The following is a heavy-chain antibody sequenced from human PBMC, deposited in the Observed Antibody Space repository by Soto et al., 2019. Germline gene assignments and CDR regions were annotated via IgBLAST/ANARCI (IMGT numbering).Heavy chain of an antibody. CDR2: ISSSSDYT. CDR1: GFTFSDYY. D-gene: IGHD1-7*01. Sequence: QVQVVESGGGLVKPGGSPRLSCAASGFTFSDYYMNWIRQAPGKGLEWVSYISSSSDYTKYADSVKGRFTISRDNAKSSLYLQMNSLRAEDTAVYYCARGGVRGTTSRGQVYNWGQGTLVTVSS. V-gene: IGHV3-11*06. J-gene: IGHJ4*02. CDR3: ARGGVRGTTSRGQVYN.